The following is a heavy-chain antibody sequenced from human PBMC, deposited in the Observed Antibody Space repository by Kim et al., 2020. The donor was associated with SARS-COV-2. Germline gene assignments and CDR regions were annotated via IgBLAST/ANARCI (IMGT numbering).Heavy chain of an antibody. Sequence: SETLSLTCTVSGASISSYYWNWIRQPPGKGLEWIGYLYYSGSTNYNPSLKSRVTISVDTSKNQFSLQLSSVTAADTAVYYCSTRGYSYGSYYFDYWGQGT. J-gene: IGHJ4*02. D-gene: IGHD5-18*01. CDR3: STRGYSYGSYYFDY. V-gene: IGHV4-59*01. CDR1: GASISSYY. CDR2: LYYSGST.